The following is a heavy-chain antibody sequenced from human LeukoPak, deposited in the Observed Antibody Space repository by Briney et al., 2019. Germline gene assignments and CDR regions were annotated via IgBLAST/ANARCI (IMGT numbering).Heavy chain of an antibody. V-gene: IGHV1-2*02. CDR3: ARDGPAQMVDFDY. CDR2: IYPYTGAT. Sequence: GDSVKVSCKASGYTFSGTGWYLYWLRQAPGQGLECMGWIYPYTGATHYAQKFQGRVAMIRDTSISTAYMELSRLRPDDTAVYYCARDGPAQMVDFDYWGQGTLVTVSS. J-gene: IGHJ4*02. D-gene: IGHD3-10*01. CDR1: GYTFSGTGWY.